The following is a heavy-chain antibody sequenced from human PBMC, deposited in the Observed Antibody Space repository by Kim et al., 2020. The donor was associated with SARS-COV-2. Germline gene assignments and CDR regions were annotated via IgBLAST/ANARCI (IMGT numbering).Heavy chain of an antibody. CDR3: AKEYSGSYIARGGYFDY. CDR2: IYGDGGST. J-gene: IGHJ4*02. V-gene: IGHV3-23*03. Sequence: GGSLRLSCAASGFIFSSYAMSWVRQAPGKGLEWVSVIYGDGGSTYYADSVKGRFTISRDNSKNTLYLHMNSLRAEDTAVYYCAKEYSGSYIARGGYFDYCGQGTLVTVSS. CDR1: GFIFSSYA. D-gene: IGHD1-26*01.